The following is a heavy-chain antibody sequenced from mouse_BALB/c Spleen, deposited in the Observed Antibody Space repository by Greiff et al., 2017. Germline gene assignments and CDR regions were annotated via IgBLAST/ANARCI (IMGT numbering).Heavy chain of an antibody. CDR1: GYTFTSYW. J-gene: IGHJ3*01. V-gene: IGHV1S81*02. D-gene: IGHD2-10*01. CDR3: APYYGNWFAY. CDR2: INPSNGRT. Sequence: QVQLQQSGAELVKPGASVKLSCKASGYTFTSYWMHWVKQRPGQGLEWIGEINPSNGRTNYNEKFKSKATLTVDKSSSTAYMQLSSLTSEDSAVYYCAPYYGNWFAYWGQGTLVTVSA.